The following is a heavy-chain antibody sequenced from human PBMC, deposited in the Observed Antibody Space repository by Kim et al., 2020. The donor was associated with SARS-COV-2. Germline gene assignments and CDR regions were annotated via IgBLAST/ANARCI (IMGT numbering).Heavy chain of an antibody. CDR2: IYTTGTT. CDR3: LRSMRKIGVTRYGFDP. V-gene: IGHV4-4*07. D-gene: IGHD2-21*02. Sequence: SETLSLTCTVSGASITTFSWAWIRQSAGKGPEWIGHIYTTGTTTYNPSLTSRLTISRDTSKNQFSLKLTSVTAADTAIYYCLRSMRKIGVTRYGFDPWG. CDR1: GASITTFS. J-gene: IGHJ5*02.